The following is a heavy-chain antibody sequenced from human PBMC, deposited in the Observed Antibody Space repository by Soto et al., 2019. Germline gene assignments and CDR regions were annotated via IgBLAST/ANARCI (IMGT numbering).Heavy chain of an antibody. CDR3: AREGFDHRPDY. CDR2: MFASGSS. CDR1: GASISSPNW. Sequence: QVQLQESGPGLVKPSETLSLTCAVSGASISSPNWWSWYRPSPGKGLELIGEMFASGSSNYNPSLDDRVTISLDTSKNHFSLKLTSLTAADTAIYYCAREGFDHRPDYWGQGIPVSVSS. V-gene: IGHV4-4*02. J-gene: IGHJ4*02.